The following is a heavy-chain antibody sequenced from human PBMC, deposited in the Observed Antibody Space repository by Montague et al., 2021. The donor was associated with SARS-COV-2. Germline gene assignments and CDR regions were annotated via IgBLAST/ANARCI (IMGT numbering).Heavy chain of an antibody. CDR1: GDSVSSNSAT. Sequence: CAISGDSVSSNSATWNWVRQTPSRGFQRLGRTYYRSKWNNDYAVSVRGRVTINPDASKNQFSLQLNSVTPEDTAIYYCTSGREGNYNVMDVWGQGTTVTVSS. V-gene: IGHV6-1*01. D-gene: IGHD1-1*01. CDR2: TYYRSKWNN. CDR3: TSGREGNYNVMDV. J-gene: IGHJ6*02.